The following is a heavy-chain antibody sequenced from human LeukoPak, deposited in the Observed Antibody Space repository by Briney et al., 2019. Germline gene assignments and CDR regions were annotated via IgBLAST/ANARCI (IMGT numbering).Heavy chain of an antibody. J-gene: IGHJ2*01. CDR3: ARDLPPYSYYGSGSSSGHFDL. V-gene: IGHV1-46*01. D-gene: IGHD3-10*01. CDR2: INPSGGST. CDR1: GYTFTSYY. Sequence: GASVKVSCKASGYTFTSYYMHWVRQAPGQGLEWMGIINPSGGSTSYAQKFQGRVTMTRDTSTSAVYMELSSLRSEDTAVYYCARDLPPYSYYGSGSSSGHFDLWGRGTLVTVSS.